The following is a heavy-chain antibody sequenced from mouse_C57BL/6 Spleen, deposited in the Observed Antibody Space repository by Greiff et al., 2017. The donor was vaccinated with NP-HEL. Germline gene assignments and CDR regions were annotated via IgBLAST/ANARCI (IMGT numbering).Heavy chain of an antibody. Sequence: VQLQQPGAELVRPGSSVKLSCKASGYTFTSYWMHWVKQRPIQGLEWIGNIDPSDSVTHYNQKFKDKATLTVDKSSSTAYMQLSSLTSEDSAVYYCARARSTTVFDYWGQGTTLTVSS. CDR1: GYTFTSYW. D-gene: IGHD1-1*01. V-gene: IGHV1-52*01. CDR3: ARARSTTVFDY. J-gene: IGHJ2*01. CDR2: IDPSDSVT.